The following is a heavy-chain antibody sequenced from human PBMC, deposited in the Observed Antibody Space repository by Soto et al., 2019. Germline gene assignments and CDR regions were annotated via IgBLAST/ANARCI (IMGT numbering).Heavy chain of an antibody. J-gene: IGHJ6*02. CDR2: ISGSGGST. D-gene: IGHD3-10*01. CDR1: GFTFSSYA. CDR3: ATIEITMVRGAKGGGMDV. Sequence: EVQLLESGGGLVQPGGSLRLSCAASGFTFSSYAMSWVRQAPGKGLEWVSAISGSGGSTYYADSVKGRFTISRDNSKNTLYLQMNSLRAEDTGVYYCATIEITMVRGAKGGGMDVWGQGTTVTVSS. V-gene: IGHV3-23*01.